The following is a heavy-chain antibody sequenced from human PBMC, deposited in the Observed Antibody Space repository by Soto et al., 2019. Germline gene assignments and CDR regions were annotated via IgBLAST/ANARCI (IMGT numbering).Heavy chain of an antibody. Sequence: QITLKESGPSLVKPTQTLTLTCTFSGFSLTTSGVGVGWIRQPPGKAPEWLALIYWNDDKRYSPSLQSRLTITTDTSKTQVVLTLANMDPVDTATCYCAHRLGSRGSFDYWGQGSLVTVSS. V-gene: IGHV2-5*01. CDR3: AHRLGSRGSFDY. CDR2: IYWNDDK. CDR1: GFSLTTSGVG. D-gene: IGHD6-25*01. J-gene: IGHJ4*02.